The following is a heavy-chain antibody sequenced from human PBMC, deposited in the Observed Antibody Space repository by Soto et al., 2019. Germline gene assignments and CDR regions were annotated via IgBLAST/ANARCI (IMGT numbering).Heavy chain of an antibody. CDR3: SGSGWHTFDY. D-gene: IGHD6-19*01. Sequence: GGSLRLSCAASGFTFSSYGMHWVRQAPGKGLEWVAVISYDGSNKYYADSVKGRFTISRDNSKNTLYLQMNSLRAEDTAVYYCSGSGWHTFDYWGQGTLVTVSS. CDR2: ISYDGSNK. J-gene: IGHJ4*02. V-gene: IGHV3-30*03. CDR1: GFTFSSYG.